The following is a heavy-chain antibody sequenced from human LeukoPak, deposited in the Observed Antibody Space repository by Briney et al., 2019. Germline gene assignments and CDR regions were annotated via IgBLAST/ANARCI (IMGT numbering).Heavy chain of an antibody. V-gene: IGHV1-18*01. Sequence: GASVKVSCKASGYTFTSYGISWVRQAPGQGLEWMGWISAYNGNTNYAQKLQGRVTMTTDTSTSTAYMELRSLRSEDTAVYYCAGSEVGATNPYTLGYWGQGTLVTVSS. CDR2: ISAYNGNT. J-gene: IGHJ4*02. CDR1: GYTFTSYG. D-gene: IGHD1-26*01. CDR3: AGSEVGATNPYTLGY.